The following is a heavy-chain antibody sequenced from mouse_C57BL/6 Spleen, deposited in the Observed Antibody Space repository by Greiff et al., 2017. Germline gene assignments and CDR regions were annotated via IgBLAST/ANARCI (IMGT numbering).Heavy chain of an antibody. CDR3: TRYRGSSSYAMDY. J-gene: IGHJ4*01. CDR1: GYTFTDYE. V-gene: IGHV1-15*01. CDR2: IDPETGGT. D-gene: IGHD1-1*01. Sequence: VQLQQSGAELVRPGASVTLSCKASGYTFTDYEMHWVKQTPVHGLEWIGAIDPETGGTAYNQKFKGKAILTADKSSSTAYMELSSLTSEDSAVYYCTRYRGSSSYAMDYWGQGTSVTVSS.